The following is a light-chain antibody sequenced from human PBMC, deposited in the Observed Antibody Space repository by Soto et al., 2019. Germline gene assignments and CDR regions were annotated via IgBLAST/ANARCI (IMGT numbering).Light chain of an antibody. CDR2: GAS. CDR3: QQYGSSPIT. V-gene: IGKV3-20*01. Sequence: EIVLTQSPGTLSLSPGEGSALSCMSSQSVSTNYLAWYQQNPGQSPRLLIYGASRRATGIPDRFSGSGSGTDFTLTISRLEPEDIAVYYCQQYGSSPITFGQGTRLEIK. CDR1: QSVSTNY. J-gene: IGKJ5*01.